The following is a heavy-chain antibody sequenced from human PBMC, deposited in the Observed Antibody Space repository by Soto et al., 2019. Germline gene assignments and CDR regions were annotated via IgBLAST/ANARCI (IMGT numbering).Heavy chain of an antibody. CDR3: ARGIEGWYQGRYYYGMDV. Sequence: QVQLQESGPGLVKPSETLSLTCTVSGGSVSSGSYYWSWIRQPPGKGLEWIGYIYYSGSTNYTHPPKSRGTIAGDTSTLLFSLKLSSVTAAATAVYYCARGIEGWYQGRYYYGMDVWGQGTTVTVSS. J-gene: IGHJ6*02. V-gene: IGHV4-61*01. D-gene: IGHD6-19*01. CDR2: IYYSGST. CDR1: GGSVSSGSYY.